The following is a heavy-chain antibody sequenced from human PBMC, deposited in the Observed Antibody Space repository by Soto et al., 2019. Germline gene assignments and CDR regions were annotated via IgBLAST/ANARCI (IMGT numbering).Heavy chain of an antibody. J-gene: IGHJ6*02. D-gene: IGHD2-15*01. CDR3: ASPGDCSGGSCYSVYYYGMDV. V-gene: IGHV4-39*01. Sequence: SETLSLTCTVSGGSISSSSYYWGWIRQPPGKGLEWIGSIYYSGSTYYNPSLKSRVTISVDTSKNQFSLKLSSVTAADTAVYYCASPGDCSGGSCYSVYYYGMDVWGQGTTVTVSS. CDR1: GGSISSSSYY. CDR2: IYYSGST.